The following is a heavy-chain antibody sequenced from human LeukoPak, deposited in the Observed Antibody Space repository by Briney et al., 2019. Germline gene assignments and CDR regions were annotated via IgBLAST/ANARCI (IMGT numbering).Heavy chain of an antibody. Sequence: SETLSLTCTVSGGSISSGDYYWSWIRQLPGKGLEWIGYIYYSGSTYYNPSLKSRVTISVDTSKNQFSLKLSSVTAADTAVYYCARAVGDFWSGYSAFDIWGQGTMVTVSS. V-gene: IGHV4-30-4*08. CDR1: GGSISSGDYY. J-gene: IGHJ3*02. CDR3: ARAVGDFWSGYSAFDI. CDR2: IYYSGST. D-gene: IGHD3-3*01.